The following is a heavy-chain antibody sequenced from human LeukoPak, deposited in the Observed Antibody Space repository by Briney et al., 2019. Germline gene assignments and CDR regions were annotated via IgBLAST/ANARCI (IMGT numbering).Heavy chain of an antibody. J-gene: IGHJ3*02. D-gene: IGHD4-17*01. Sequence: SETLSLTCTVSGGSISSYYWSWIGQPAGKGLEWIGRIYTSGSTNYNPSLKSRVTMSVDTSKNQFSLKLSSVTAADTAVYYCARGYGDYVMMDAFDIWGQGTMVTVSS. CDR3: ARGYGDYVMMDAFDI. V-gene: IGHV4-4*07. CDR1: GGSISSYY. CDR2: IYTSGST.